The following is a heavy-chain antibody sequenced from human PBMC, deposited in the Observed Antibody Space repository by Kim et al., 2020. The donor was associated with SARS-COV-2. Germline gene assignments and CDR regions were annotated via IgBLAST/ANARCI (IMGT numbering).Heavy chain of an antibody. CDR2: INHSGST. CDR1: GGSFSGYY. Sequence: SETLSLTCAVYGGSFSGYYWSWIRQPPGKGLEWIGEINHSGSTNYNPSLKSRVTISVDTSKNQFSLKLSSVTAADTAVYYCARRRKVTIFGLVTQFDYWG. J-gene: IGHJ4*01. V-gene: IGHV4-34*01. CDR3: ARRRKVTIFGLVTQFDY. D-gene: IGHD3-3*01.